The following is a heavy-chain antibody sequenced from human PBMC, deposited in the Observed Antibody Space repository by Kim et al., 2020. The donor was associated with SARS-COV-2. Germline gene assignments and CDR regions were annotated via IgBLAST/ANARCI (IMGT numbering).Heavy chain of an antibody. V-gene: IGHV3-15*01. J-gene: IGHJ4*02. D-gene: IGHD3-10*01. CDR2: IKSKTDGGTT. CDR3: TTEYLFGSGSYYKVVYYFDY. Sequence: GGSLRLSCAASGFTFSNAWMSWVRQAPGKGLEWVGRIKSKTDGGTTDYAAPVKGRFTISRDDSKNTLYLQMNSLKTEDTAVYYCTTEYLFGSGSYYKVVYYFDYWGQGTLVTVSS. CDR1: GFTFSNAW.